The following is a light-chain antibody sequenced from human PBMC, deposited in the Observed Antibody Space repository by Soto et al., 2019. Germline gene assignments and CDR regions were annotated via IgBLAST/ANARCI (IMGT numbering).Light chain of an antibody. J-gene: IGLJ1*01. CDR3: ATWDDSLNAAV. CDR2: SND. CDR1: NSNIGGNT. V-gene: IGLV1-44*01. Sequence: QSVLTQPPSASGTPGQRVTISCSGSNSNIGGNTVNWYQQLPGAAPKLLIYSNDQRPSGVPDRFSGSKFGTTASLAISGFQSEDEADYHCATWDDSLNAAVFGAGTKVTVL.